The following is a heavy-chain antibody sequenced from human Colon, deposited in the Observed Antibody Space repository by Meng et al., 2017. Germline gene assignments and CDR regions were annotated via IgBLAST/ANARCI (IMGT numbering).Heavy chain of an antibody. V-gene: IGHV3-11*01. CDR2: ISGPGHQI. CDR1: GVNLFDY. CDR3: GRDYSNGGLDY. J-gene: IGHJ4*02. Sequence: QVRLVESGGGLVTPGGSLRLSCVASGVNLFDYMMCIRQAPGKGLEFVSYISGPGHQIYSAESVKGRFTVSRDNAKNTLYLQMNSLRAEDTAVYYCGRDYSNGGLDYWGQGTLVTVSS. D-gene: IGHD2-21*01.